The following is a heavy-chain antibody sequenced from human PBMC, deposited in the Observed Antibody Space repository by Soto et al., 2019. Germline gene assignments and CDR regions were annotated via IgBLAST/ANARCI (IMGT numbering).Heavy chain of an antibody. CDR1: GYTFTSYD. D-gene: IGHD4-17*01. Sequence: ASVKVSCKASGYTFTSYDINWVRQATGQGLEWMGWMNPNSGNTGYAQKFQGRVTMTRNTSISTAYMELSSLRSEDTAVYYCARPGDYRYYYYYGMDVWGQGTTVTVSS. J-gene: IGHJ6*02. V-gene: IGHV1-8*01. CDR3: ARPGDYRYYYYYGMDV. CDR2: MNPNSGNT.